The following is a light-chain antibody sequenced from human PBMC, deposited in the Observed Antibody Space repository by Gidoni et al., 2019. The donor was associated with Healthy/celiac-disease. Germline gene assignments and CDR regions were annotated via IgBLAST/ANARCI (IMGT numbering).Light chain of an antibody. V-gene: IGKV1-39*01. Sequence: DFQMTQSPSSRSASVGDRVTITCRASQSISSYLNWYQQKPGKAPKLLIYAASRLQSGVPSRFSGSGSGTDFTLTISSLQPEDFATYYCQQSYSTPWTFGQGTKVEIK. CDR1: QSISSY. CDR2: AAS. J-gene: IGKJ1*01. CDR3: QQSYSTPWT.